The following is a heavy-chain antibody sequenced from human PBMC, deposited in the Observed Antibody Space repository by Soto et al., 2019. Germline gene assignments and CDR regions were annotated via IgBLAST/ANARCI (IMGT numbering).Heavy chain of an antibody. CDR1: GFTFSSYA. Sequence: GGSLRLSCAASGFTFSSYAMSWVRQAPGKGLEWVSAISGSGGSTYYADSVKGRFTISRDNSKNTLYLQMNSLRAEDTAVYYCAKVGAAGLDVYYYYYMDVWGKGTTVTVSS. CDR3: AKVGAAGLDVYYYYYMDV. J-gene: IGHJ6*03. V-gene: IGHV3-23*01. CDR2: ISGSGGST. D-gene: IGHD6-13*01.